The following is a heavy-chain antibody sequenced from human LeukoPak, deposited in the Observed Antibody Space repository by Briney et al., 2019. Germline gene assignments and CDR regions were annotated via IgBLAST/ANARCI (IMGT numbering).Heavy chain of an antibody. CDR3: ARDLSIGTSAVAFDI. CDR2: INPSGGST. Sequence: ASVKVSCTASGYTFTSYYMHWVRQVPGQGLEWMGIINPSGGSTSYAQKFQGRVTMTRDTSTSTVYMELSSLRSEDTAVYYCARDLSIGTSAVAFDIWGQGTMVTVSS. D-gene: IGHD1-1*01. V-gene: IGHV1-46*01. J-gene: IGHJ3*02. CDR1: GYTFTSYY.